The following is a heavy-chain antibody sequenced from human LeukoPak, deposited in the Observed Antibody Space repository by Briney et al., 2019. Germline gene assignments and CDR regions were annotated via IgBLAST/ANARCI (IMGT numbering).Heavy chain of an antibody. Sequence: GGSLRLSCAASGFTFSSYAMSWVRQAPGKGLAWVSAISGSGGSTYYADSVKGRFTISTDNSKNTLYLLMYGLRPEDTAVYYGAKEAHDYGDYWGQGTLVTVSS. CDR2: ISGSGGST. V-gene: IGHV3-23*01. J-gene: IGHJ4*02. CDR3: AKEAHDYGDY. CDR1: GFTFSSYA. D-gene: IGHD3-16*01.